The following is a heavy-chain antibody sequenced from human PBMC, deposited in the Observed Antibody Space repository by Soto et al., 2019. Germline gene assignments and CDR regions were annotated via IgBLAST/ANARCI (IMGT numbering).Heavy chain of an antibody. V-gene: IGHV4-39*01. CDR2: IYYSGHT. D-gene: IGHD2-21*02. J-gene: IGHJ4*02. CDR1: GESISSSSYY. CDR3: ARQRTTVVTQAYFDH. Sequence: LSLTCIVSGESISSSSYYWGWIRQPPGKGLEWIGSIYYSGHTYYNPSFKSRVTISIDTSKNQFSLKLSSVTATDTAVYYCARQRTTVVTQAYFDHWGQGALVTVSS.